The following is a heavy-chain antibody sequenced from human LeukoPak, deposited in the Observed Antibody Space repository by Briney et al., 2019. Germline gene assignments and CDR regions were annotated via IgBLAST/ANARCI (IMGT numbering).Heavy chain of an antibody. V-gene: IGHV3-21*05. Sequence: PGGSLRLSCAASGFTFSSYEMNWVRQAPGKGLEWVSYISSSSTYIYYADSVKGRLTISRDNSKSTLYLQMNSLRAEDTAVYYCANQDSTEYSYYFDFWGQGTLVTVSS. D-gene: IGHD2/OR15-2a*01. CDR2: ISSSSTYI. CDR1: GFTFSSYE. J-gene: IGHJ4*02. CDR3: ANQDSTEYSYYFDF.